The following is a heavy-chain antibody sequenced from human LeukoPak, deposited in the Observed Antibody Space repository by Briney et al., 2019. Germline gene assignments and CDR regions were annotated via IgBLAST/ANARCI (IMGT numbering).Heavy chain of an antibody. Sequence: GGSLRLSCAASGFTFTSYAMNWVRQARGKGLEWVSSISGSGGSTYYADSVKGRFTISRDNSKNTLYVQMNSLRPEDTAVYYCARRGMTTVDFWGQGTLVTVSS. V-gene: IGHV3-23*01. CDR1: GFTFTSYA. CDR3: ARRGMTTVDF. CDR2: ISGSGGST. D-gene: IGHD4-17*01. J-gene: IGHJ4*02.